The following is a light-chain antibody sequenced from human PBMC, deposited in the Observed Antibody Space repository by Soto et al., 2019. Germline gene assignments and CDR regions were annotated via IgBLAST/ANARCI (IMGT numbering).Light chain of an antibody. Sequence: EIVLTQSPGTLSLSPWERATLSCRASQSVSSNLAWYQQKPGQAPRLLIYDASNRATGIPARFSGSGSGTDSTLTISSLAPEDFAVYYCQQRSNWPRITFGQGTRLEIK. CDR3: QQRSNWPRIT. CDR1: QSVSSN. CDR2: DAS. V-gene: IGKV3-11*01. J-gene: IGKJ5*01.